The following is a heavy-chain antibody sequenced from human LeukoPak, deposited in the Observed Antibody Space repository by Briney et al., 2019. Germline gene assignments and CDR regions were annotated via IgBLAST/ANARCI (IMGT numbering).Heavy chain of an antibody. J-gene: IGHJ5*02. V-gene: IGHV3-23*01. Sequence: GGSLRLSCEASGSGFTFGNFAMSWVRQAPGKGLEWLSGISGSGYYTYYADSVKGRFTISRDNSKNTLYLQMNSLRAEDTAVYYCARDPGSSWYNWFDPWGQGTLVTVSS. CDR2: ISGSGYYT. CDR3: ARDPGSSWYNWFDP. CDR1: GSGFTFGNFA. D-gene: IGHD6-13*01.